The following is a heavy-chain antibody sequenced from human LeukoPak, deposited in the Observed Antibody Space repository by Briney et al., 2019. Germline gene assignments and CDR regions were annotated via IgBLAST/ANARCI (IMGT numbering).Heavy chain of an antibody. Sequence: SETLSLTCTVSGASITSSDYYWGWIRQPPGRGLEWIGSIYSYSGSTYYNSSLKSRVTVSADTSKNQFSLKLTSVTAADTALYYCASDYVAARPFGHWGQGTLVTVSS. CDR1: GASITSSDYY. D-gene: IGHD6-6*01. CDR3: ASDYVAARPFGH. CDR2: IYSYSGST. V-gene: IGHV4-39*01. J-gene: IGHJ4*02.